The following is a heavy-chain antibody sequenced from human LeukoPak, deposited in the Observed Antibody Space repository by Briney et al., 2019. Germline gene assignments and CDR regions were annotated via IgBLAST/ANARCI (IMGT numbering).Heavy chain of an antibody. V-gene: IGHV3-30*18. Sequence: LRLSCAASGFTFSSYGMHWVRQAPGKGLEWVAVISYDGSNKYYADSVKGRFTISRDNSKNTLYLQMNSLRAEDTAVYYCAKIGVTVTRDFDYWGQGTLVTVSS. J-gene: IGHJ4*02. CDR2: ISYDGSNK. D-gene: IGHD4-17*01. CDR1: GFTFSSYG. CDR3: AKIGVTVTRDFDY.